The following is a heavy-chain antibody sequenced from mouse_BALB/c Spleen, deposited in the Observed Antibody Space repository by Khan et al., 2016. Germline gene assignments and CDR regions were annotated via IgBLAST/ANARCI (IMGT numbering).Heavy chain of an antibody. CDR1: GYSFTGFF. CDR2: INPYHGDT. V-gene: IGHV1-37*01. Sequence: VQLQQPGPELVKPGASVKISCKASGYSFTGFFMNRVKQSHGKSLEWFGRINPYHGDTLYNQKFKGKATLTVDKSSSTAHMELLSLTSEDSAVDYCGRGDYRYADAMDYWGQGTSVTVSS. CDR3: GRGDYRYADAMDY. D-gene: IGHD2-14*01. J-gene: IGHJ4*01.